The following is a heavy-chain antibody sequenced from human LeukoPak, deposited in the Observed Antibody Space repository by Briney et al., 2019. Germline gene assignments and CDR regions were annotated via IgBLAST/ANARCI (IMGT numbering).Heavy chain of an antibody. Sequence: KTSETLSLTCTVSGGSISSYYWSWIRQPPGKGLEWIGYIYYSGSTNYNPSLKSRVTISVDTSKNQFSLKLSSVTAADTAVYYCARGPGYSSGWYGDYWGQGTLVTVSS. J-gene: IGHJ4*02. CDR1: GGSISSYY. CDR3: ARGPGYSSGWYGDY. CDR2: IYYSGST. D-gene: IGHD6-19*01. V-gene: IGHV4-59*01.